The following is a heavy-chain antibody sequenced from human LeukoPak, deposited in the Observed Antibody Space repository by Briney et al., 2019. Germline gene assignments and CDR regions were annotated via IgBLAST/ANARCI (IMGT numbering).Heavy chain of an antibody. CDR3: ARGNMQQLADY. V-gene: IGHV3-21*01. J-gene: IGHJ4*02. CDR2: ISSSSSYI. D-gene: IGHD6-13*01. CDR1: GFTFSSYS. Sequence: GGSLRLSCAASGFTFSSYSMNWVRQAPGKGLEWASSISSSSSYIYYADSVKGRFTISRDNAKNSLYLQMNSLRAEDTAVYYCARGNMQQLADYWGQGTLVTVSS.